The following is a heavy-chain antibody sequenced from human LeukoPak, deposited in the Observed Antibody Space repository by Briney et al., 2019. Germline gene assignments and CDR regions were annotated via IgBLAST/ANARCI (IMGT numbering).Heavy chain of an antibody. J-gene: IGHJ6*02. CDR1: GFALSSHW. V-gene: IGHV3-7*01. Sequence: GALRLSCAASGFALSSHWMTWVRQVPGRGPEWVANVNRDGSETYYLDSVKGRFTISKDNAKNSLYLQMNSLRPEDTAMYYCARVRGGRSWYYYGMDVWGRGTTVTVSS. CDR2: VNRDGSET. CDR3: ARVRGGRSWYYYGMDV. D-gene: IGHD3-16*01.